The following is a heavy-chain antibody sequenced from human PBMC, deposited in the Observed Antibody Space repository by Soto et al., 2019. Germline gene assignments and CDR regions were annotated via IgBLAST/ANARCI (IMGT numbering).Heavy chain of an antibody. CDR2: IYHSGST. V-gene: IGHV4-4*02. CDR3: ARERIAAFVSYYYYYMDV. Sequence: SETLSLTCAVSSGSISSSNWWSWVRQPPGKGLEWIGEIYHSGSTNYNPSLKSRVTISVDKSKNQFSLKLSSVTAADTAVYYCARERIAAFVSYYYYYMDVWGKGTTVTVSS. J-gene: IGHJ6*03. D-gene: IGHD6-6*01. CDR1: SGSISSSNW.